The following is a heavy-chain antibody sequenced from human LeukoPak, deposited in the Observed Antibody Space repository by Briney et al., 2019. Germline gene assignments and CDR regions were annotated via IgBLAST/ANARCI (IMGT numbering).Heavy chain of an antibody. Sequence: GEPLKISCKGSGYSFTSYWIGWVRQMPGKGLEWMGIIHPGDSDTRYSPSFQGQVTISADKSISTAYLQWSSLKASDTAMYYCARHPPYEYDILTGYSWFDPWGQGTLVTVSS. D-gene: IGHD3-9*01. CDR1: GYSFTSYW. CDR3: ARHPPYEYDILTGYSWFDP. V-gene: IGHV5-51*01. J-gene: IGHJ5*02. CDR2: IHPGDSDT.